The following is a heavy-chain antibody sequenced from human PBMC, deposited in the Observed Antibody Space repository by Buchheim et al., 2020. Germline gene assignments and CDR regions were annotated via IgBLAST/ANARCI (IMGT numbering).Heavy chain of an antibody. CDR2: MNPNSGNT. J-gene: IGHJ6*02. CDR1: GYTFTSYD. CDR3: ARGVFGSSGWRYYYYDYGMDV. D-gene: IGHD6-19*01. V-gene: IGHV1-8*01. Sequence: QVQLVQSGAEVKKPGASVKVSCKASGYTFTSYDINWARQATGQGLEWMGWMNPNSGNTGYAQKFQGRVTLTRNTSISTASMELSRLRSEDTAVYYCARGVFGSSGWRYYYYDYGMDVWGQGTT.